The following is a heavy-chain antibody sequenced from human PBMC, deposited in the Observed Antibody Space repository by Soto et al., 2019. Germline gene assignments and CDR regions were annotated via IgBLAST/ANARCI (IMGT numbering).Heavy chain of an antibody. J-gene: IGHJ4*02. V-gene: IGHV1-18*01. CDR2: INAYNGNT. CDR1: GYTFTSYA. CDR3: AREGPPAHY. D-gene: IGHD2-2*01. Sequence: QVQLVQSGAEVKKPGASVRVSCKASGYTFTSYAISWVRQAPGQGLEWMGWINAYNGNTNYAQKLQGRVTMTTDTTTSTDYMELRSLRSDDKAVYYCAREGPPAHYWGQGTLVTVSS.